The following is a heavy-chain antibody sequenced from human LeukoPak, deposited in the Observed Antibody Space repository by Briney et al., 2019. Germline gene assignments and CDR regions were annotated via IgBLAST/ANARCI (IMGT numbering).Heavy chain of an antibody. J-gene: IGHJ4*02. CDR1: GFAFGDSG. CDR2: IRSKAYGEAK. Sequence: GGSLRFSCTASGFAFGDSGMGWCCRAPGKGRKWVGFIRSKAYGEAKEPAAAVKGIFTISRDDSKIIAYQPMNSLKTEDTAVYCCTRGCGVESDYWGQGTLVTVSS. CDR3: TRGCGVESDY. D-gene: IGHD1-1*01. V-gene: IGHV3-49*03.